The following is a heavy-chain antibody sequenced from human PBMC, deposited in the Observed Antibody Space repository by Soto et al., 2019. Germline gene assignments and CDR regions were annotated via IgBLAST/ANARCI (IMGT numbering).Heavy chain of an antibody. CDR2: INEDGSGK. J-gene: IGHJ4*02. V-gene: IGHV3-7*01. CDR3: VKAWQTNVWGYYFDY. D-gene: IGHD3-10*02. CDR1: GFTFSSYW. Sequence: EVQLVESGGGLVQPGGSLRLSCAASGFTFSSYWMTWVRQAPGKGLEWVANINEDGSGKYYVDSVKGRFTISRDNTKNSLYLQLNSLRVEDTAIYYCVKAWQTNVWGYYFDYWGQGTLVTVSS.